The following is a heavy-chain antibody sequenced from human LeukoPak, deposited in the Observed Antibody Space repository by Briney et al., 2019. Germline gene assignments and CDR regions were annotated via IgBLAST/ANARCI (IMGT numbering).Heavy chain of an antibody. D-gene: IGHD3-10*01. CDR2: INTNTGNP. Sequence: ASVKVSCEASGYTFRSYAMNWVRQAPGQGLEWMGWINTNTGNPTYAQGFTGRFVFSLDTSVSTAYLQIRSLKAEDTAVYYCARGGIGDPLRGDYWGQRTLVTVSS. CDR1: GYTFRSYA. CDR3: ARGGIGDPLRGDY. J-gene: IGHJ4*02. V-gene: IGHV7-4-1*02.